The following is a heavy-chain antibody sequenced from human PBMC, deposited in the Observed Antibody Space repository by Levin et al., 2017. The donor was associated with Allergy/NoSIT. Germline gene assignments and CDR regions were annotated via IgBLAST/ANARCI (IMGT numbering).Heavy chain of an antibody. J-gene: IGHJ4*02. D-gene: IGHD1-26*01. CDR3: ARIVRSCPDF. Sequence: GESLKISCAASGFSFSAYAFHWVRQAPGKGLEWVAVIAYDGNNKVYADSVKGRFTISRDDSNNTLSLQMTSLRTEDTAVYFFARIVRSCPDFWGQGALVAGSS. CDR2: IAYDGNNK. V-gene: IGHV3-30-3*01. CDR1: GFSFSAYA.